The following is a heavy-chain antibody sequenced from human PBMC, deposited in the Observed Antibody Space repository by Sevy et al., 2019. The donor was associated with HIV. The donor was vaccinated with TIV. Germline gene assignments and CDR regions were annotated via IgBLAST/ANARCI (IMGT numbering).Heavy chain of an antibody. Sequence: GGSLRLSCAASGFTFSSYAMNWVRQAPGKGLEWVSSITSSRTTIYYADSLKGRFTISRDKAKASVYLQMNSLRDEDTAVYYCARGIASAVLDYWGQGTLVTVSS. CDR3: ARGIASAVLDY. CDR2: ITSSRTTI. J-gene: IGHJ4*02. D-gene: IGHD6-13*01. CDR1: GFTFSSYA. V-gene: IGHV3-48*02.